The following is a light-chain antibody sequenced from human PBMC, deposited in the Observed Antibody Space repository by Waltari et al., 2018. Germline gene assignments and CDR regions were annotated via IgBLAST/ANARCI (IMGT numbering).Light chain of an antibody. V-gene: IGKV1-13*02. CDR1: QGISSA. CDR3: QQRYSYPLT. CDR2: TAS. Sequence: IQMTQSPSSLSASVGDKVTIICRASQGISSALAWYQQKPGQAPKLLIYTASSFQSGVPSRFSGSGSGTDFTLTISSLQPEDFASYYCQQRYSYPLTFGGGTKVEIK. J-gene: IGKJ4*01.